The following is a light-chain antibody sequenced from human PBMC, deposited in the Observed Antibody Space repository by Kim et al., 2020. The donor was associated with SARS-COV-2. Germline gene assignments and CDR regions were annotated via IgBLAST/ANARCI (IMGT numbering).Light chain of an antibody. CDR2: GTF. V-gene: IGKV3-15*01. CDR3: QQYNYWPWT. Sequence: TVMTQSPATLSVSPGGRATLSCRASQNVNYNLGWYQQKPGQAPRLLIYGTFTRATGIPARFSGSGSGTEFTLTISSLQSEDLAVYYCQQYNYWPWTFGKGTKVDIK. CDR1: QNVNYN. J-gene: IGKJ1*01.